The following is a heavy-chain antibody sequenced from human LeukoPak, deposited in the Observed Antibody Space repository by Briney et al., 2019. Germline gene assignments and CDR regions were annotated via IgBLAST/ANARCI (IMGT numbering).Heavy chain of an antibody. CDR1: GYTFTSYG. Sequence: GASVKVSCKASGYTFTSYGISWVRQAPGQGLEWMGWISAYNGNTNYAQKLQGRVTMTTDTSTSTAYMELRSLRSDDTAVYYCARVSHYCSSTSCSYYYGMDVWGQGTTVTVSS. CDR3: ARVSHYCSSTSCSYYYGMDV. CDR2: ISAYNGNT. V-gene: IGHV1-18*01. J-gene: IGHJ6*02. D-gene: IGHD2-2*01.